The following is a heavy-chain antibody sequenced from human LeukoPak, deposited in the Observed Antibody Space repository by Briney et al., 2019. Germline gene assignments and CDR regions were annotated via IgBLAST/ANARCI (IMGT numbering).Heavy chain of an antibody. J-gene: IGHJ6*02. CDR1: GFTFDDYA. V-gene: IGHV3-9*01. Sequence: GRSLRLSCAASGFTFDDYAMHWVRQAPGKGLEWVSGISWNSGSIGYADSVKGRFTISRDNAKNSLYLQMNSLRAEDTALYYCAIEVGYFDPGYYYGMDVWGQGTTVTVSS. CDR2: ISWNSGSI. D-gene: IGHD3-9*01. CDR3: AIEVGYFDPGYYYGMDV.